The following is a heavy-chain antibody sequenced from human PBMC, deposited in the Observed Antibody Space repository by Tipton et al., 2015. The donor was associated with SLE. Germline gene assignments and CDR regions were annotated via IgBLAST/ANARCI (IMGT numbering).Heavy chain of an antibody. CDR3: AREPNSSPGY. J-gene: IGHJ4*02. D-gene: IGHD6-13*01. CDR2: IYYSGST. CDR1: GGSISSYY. V-gene: IGHV4-59*01. Sequence: TLSLTCTVSGGSISSYYWSWIRQPPGKGLEWIGYIYYSGSTNYNPSLKSRVTISVDTSKNQFSLKLSSVTAADAAVYYCAREPNSSPGYWGQGTLVTVSS.